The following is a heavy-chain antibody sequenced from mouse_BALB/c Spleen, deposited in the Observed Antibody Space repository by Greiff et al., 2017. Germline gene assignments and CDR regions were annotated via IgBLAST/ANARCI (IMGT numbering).Heavy chain of an antibody. V-gene: IGHV5-17*02. Sequence: EVQLVESGGGLVQPGGSRKLSCAASGFTFSSFGMHWVRQAPEKGLEWVAYISSGSSTIYYADTVKGRFTISRDNPKNTLFLQMTSLRSEDTGMYYWGRRDGYYGGAMDYWGQGTSVTVSS. J-gene: IGHJ4*01. CDR1: GFTFSSFG. D-gene: IGHD2-3*01. CDR3: GRRDGYYGGAMDY. CDR2: ISSGSSTI.